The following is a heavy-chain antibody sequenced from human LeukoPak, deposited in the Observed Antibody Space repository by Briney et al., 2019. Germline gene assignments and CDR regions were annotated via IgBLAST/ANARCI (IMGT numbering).Heavy chain of an antibody. V-gene: IGHV3-21*01. D-gene: IGHD2-2*02. J-gene: IGHJ3*02. Sequence: PGGSLRLSCAASGFTFSSYSMNWVRPAPGKGLEWVSSISSSSTYIYYADSLKGRFTISRDNAKNSLSLQMNSLRAEDTAVYYCARDTHCSRSSCYNAFDIWGQGTMVTVSS. CDR3: ARDTHCSRSSCYNAFDI. CDR1: GFTFSSYS. CDR2: ISSSSTYI.